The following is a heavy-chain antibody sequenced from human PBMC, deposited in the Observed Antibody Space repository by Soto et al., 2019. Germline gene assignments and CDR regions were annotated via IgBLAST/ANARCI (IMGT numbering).Heavy chain of an antibody. V-gene: IGHV5-51*01. CDR3: VATYGDYLDY. D-gene: IGHD4-17*01. CDR2: IYPDDSDS. J-gene: IGHJ4*02. CDR1: GYKFTTYW. Sequence: GESLKISCEGSGYKFTTYWIGWVRQMPGKGLEWMAIIYPDDSDSRYSPSFQGQVTLSADKSISTAYLQWSSLKASDTARYYCVATYGDYLDYWGQGTLVTVSS.